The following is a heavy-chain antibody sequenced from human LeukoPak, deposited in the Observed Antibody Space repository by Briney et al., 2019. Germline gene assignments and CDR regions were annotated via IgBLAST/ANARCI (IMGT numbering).Heavy chain of an antibody. V-gene: IGHV3-30*12. CDR2: ISYDGSKK. J-gene: IGHJ4*02. CDR1: GFTFSSYG. CDR3: ARVRGCGGDCYYIDY. D-gene: IGHD2-21*02. Sequence: GGSLRLSCAASGFTFSSYGMHWVRQAPGKGLEWVAVISYDGSKKYYADSVKGRFTISRDNSKNTLSLQMNSLRAEDTAVYYCARVRGCGGDCYYIDYWGQGTLVTVSS.